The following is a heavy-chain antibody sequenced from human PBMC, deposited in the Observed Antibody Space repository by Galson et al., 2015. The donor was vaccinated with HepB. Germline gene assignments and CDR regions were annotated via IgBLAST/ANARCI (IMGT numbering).Heavy chain of an antibody. CDR1: GYTYTSYY. CDR3: ARAGGSYSTYGMDV. CDR2: INPSAGST. V-gene: IGHV1-46*03. D-gene: IGHD3-10*01. J-gene: IGHJ6*02. Sequence: SVKVSCKASGYTYTSYYTHWVRQDPGQGLEGMGIINPSAGSTSYAQKFHGRVTMTRDTSTSTVYMQLSSLRSEDTAVYYCARAGGSYSTYGMDVWGQGTTVTVSS.